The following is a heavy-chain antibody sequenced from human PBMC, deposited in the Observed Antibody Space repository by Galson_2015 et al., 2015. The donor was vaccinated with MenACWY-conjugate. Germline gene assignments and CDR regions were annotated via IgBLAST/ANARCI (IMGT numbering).Heavy chain of an antibody. CDR1: GFTFNNYW. CDR3: ARDNNWSFDS. CDR2: IKADGSFS. Sequence: SLRLSCAASGFTFNNYWMHWVRQPPGKGLEWISYIKADGSFSNYADSVKGRFTISTDNAKNMVYLQMDGLGDEDTAVYFRARDNNWSFDSWGQGTLVTVSP. D-gene: IGHD1-1*01. V-gene: IGHV3-74*01. J-gene: IGHJ4*02.